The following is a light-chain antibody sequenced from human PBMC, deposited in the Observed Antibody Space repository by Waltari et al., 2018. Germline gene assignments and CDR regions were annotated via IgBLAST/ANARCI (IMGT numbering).Light chain of an antibody. CDR1: SGVNVANHR. CDR3: MIWRSGASE. CDR2: YKSDSDK. V-gene: IGLV5-45*03. J-gene: IGLJ2*01. Sequence: QAVLTQPSSLSASPGASASLTCTLRSGVNVANHRLYWYQQKPGSPPQSLLRYKSDSDKQQGSGVPSRFSGSKDASANAGILLISGLQSEDEADYYCMIWRSGASEFGGGTKLTVL.